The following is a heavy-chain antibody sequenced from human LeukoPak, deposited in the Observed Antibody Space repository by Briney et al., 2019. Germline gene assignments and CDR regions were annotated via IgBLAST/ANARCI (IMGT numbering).Heavy chain of an antibody. CDR2: ISSSSRDI. D-gene: IGHD3-22*01. CDR1: GFTFTSHA. CDR3: ARDSDSSGHYYMDYFDY. V-gene: IGHV3-21*01. J-gene: IGHJ4*02. Sequence: GGSLRLSCAASGFTFTSHAMNWVRQAPGKGLEWVSSISSSSRDINYADSVKGRFTISRDNAWNSLYLQMNSLRAEDTAVYYCARDSDSSGHYYMDYFDYWGQGALVTVSS.